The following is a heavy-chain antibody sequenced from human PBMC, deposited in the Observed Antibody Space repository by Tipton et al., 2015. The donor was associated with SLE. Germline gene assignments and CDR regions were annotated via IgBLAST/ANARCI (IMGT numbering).Heavy chain of an antibody. J-gene: IGHJ3*02. V-gene: IGHV4-59*01. CDR2: IYYSGST. D-gene: IGHD3-22*01. CDR1: GGSISSYY. CDR3: ARARYYYDSSGYLDAFDI. Sequence: TLSLTCTVSGGSISSYYWSWIRQPPGKGLEWIGYIYYSGSTNYNPSLKSRVTISVDTSKNQFSLKLSSVTAADTAVYYCARARYYYDSSGYLDAFDIWGQGKMVTVSS.